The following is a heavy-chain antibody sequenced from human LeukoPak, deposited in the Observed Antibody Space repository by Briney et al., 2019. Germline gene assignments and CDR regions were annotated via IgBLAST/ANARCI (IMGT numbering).Heavy chain of an antibody. CDR2: INSDGSST. V-gene: IGHV3-74*01. CDR3: AKDMRYSGYVFDY. CDR1: GFTFSSYR. J-gene: IGHJ4*02. Sequence: PGGSLRLSCAASGFTFSSYRMHWVRQAPGKGLVWVSRINSDGSSTSYADSVKGRFTISRDNAKNTLYLQMNSLRVEDTAVYYCAKDMRYSGYVFDYWGQGTLVTVSS. D-gene: IGHD5-12*01.